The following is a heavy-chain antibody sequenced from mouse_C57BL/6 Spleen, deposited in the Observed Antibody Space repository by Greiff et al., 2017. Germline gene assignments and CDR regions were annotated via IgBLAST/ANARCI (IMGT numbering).Heavy chain of an antibody. D-gene: IGHD1-1*01. CDR1: GFNIKDYY. Sequence: EVKLVESGAELVKPGASVKLSCTASGFNIKDYYMHWVKQRTEQGLEWIGRIDPEDGETKYAPKFQGKATITADTSSNTAYLQLSSLTSEDTAVYYCARGYYYGSSYEAFDYWGQGTTLTVSS. CDR2: IDPEDGET. J-gene: IGHJ2*01. CDR3: ARGYYYGSSYEAFDY. V-gene: IGHV14-2*01.